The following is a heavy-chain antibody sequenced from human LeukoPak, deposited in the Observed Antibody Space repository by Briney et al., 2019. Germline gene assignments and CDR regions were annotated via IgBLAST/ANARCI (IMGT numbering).Heavy chain of an antibody. V-gene: IGHV3-66*01. J-gene: IGHJ3*02. CDR1: GFTVSSSY. Sequence: PGGSLRLSCAASGFTVSSSYMSWVRQAPAKGLEWVSVIYSGGTTYYADSVKGRFSFSRDNSKNTLYLQMNSLRAEDTAVYYCARVGSHNFAFDIWGQGTMVTVSS. CDR2: IYSGGTT. CDR3: ARVGSHNFAFDI.